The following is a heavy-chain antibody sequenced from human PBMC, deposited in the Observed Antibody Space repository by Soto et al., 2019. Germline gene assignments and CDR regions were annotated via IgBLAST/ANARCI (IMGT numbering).Heavy chain of an antibody. CDR2: ISGSGGST. CDR3: ARTLFIAVAGDFDY. V-gene: IGHV3-23*01. J-gene: IGHJ4*02. D-gene: IGHD6-19*01. Sequence: GGSLRLSCAASGFTFSSYAMSWVRQAPGKGLEWVSAISGSGGSTYYADSVKGRFTISRDNSKNTLYLQMNSLRAEDTAVYYCARTLFIAVAGDFDYWGQGTLVTVSS. CDR1: GFTFSSYA.